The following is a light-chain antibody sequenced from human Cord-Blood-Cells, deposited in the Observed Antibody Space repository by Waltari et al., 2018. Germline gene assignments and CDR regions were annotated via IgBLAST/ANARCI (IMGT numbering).Light chain of an antibody. Sequence: QSALTQPRSASGSHRLSVTISCTATSGDLAVYNSVSWYQQHPGKAPKLMIYDVSKRPSGVPDRFSGSKSGNTASLTISGLQAEDEADYYCCSYAGSYTWVFGGGTKLTVL. CDR3: CSYAGSYTWV. CDR2: DVS. CDR1: SGDLAVYNS. V-gene: IGLV2-11*01. J-gene: IGLJ3*02.